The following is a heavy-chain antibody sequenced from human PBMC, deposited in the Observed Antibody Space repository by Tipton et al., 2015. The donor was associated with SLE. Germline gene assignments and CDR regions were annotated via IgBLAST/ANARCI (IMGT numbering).Heavy chain of an antibody. CDR2: VSAGGDS. D-gene: IGHD3-9*01. J-gene: IGHJ5*02. CDR1: GGSFSSGSYS. CDR3: ARGYLGWFDP. V-gene: IGHV4-61*09. Sequence: LRLSCTVSGGSFSSGSYSWSWIRQPAGKGLEWIGHVSAGGDSNYNSSLKSRVTISVDTSKNQFSLKLSSVTAADTAVYYCARGYLGWFDPWGQGTLVTVSS.